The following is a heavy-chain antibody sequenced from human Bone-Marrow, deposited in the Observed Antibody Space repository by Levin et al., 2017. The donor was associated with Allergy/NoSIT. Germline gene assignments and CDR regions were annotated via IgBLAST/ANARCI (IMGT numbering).Heavy chain of an antibody. D-gene: IGHD6-19*01. CDR3: AKDQQWSASEYFQH. CDR2: ISGSGGST. J-gene: IGHJ1*01. Sequence: GGSLRLSCAASGFTFSIYAITWVRQAPGKGLEWVSAISGSGGSTYYADSVKGRFTISRDNSKNTVYLQMNSLRVEDTAVYYCAKDQQWSASEYFQHWGQGTLVTVSS. V-gene: IGHV3-23*01. CDR1: GFTFSIYA.